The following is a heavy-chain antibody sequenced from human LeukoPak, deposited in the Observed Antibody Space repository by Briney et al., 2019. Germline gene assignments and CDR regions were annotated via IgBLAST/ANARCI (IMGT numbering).Heavy chain of an antibody. CDR1: GFTFSSYD. D-gene: IGHD3-22*01. CDR2: IGTDGDT. V-gene: IGHV3-13*04. Sequence: GGSLRLSCAASGFTFSSYDMHWVRQATGKGLEWVSAIGTDGDTYYPGSVKGRFTISRENAKNSLYLQMNSLRAGDTAVYYCARATYYYDSSGYSSAFDIWGQGTMVTVSS. CDR3: ARATYYYDSSGYSSAFDI. J-gene: IGHJ3*02.